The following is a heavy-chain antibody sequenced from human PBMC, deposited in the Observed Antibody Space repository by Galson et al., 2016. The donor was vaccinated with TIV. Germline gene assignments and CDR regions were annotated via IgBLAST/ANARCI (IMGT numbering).Heavy chain of an antibody. V-gene: IGHV1-69*10. CDR1: GDTFTTYT. CDR3: ARDLPCGGDCYFFDY. D-gene: IGHD2-21*01. Sequence: SVKVSCKASGDTFTTYTISWVRQAPGQGLEWMGGIIPIHGLASHAQKFQGRVTISADASTNTIHLELSSLRSEDTAVYYCARDLPCGGDCYFFDYWGQGTLVTVSS. J-gene: IGHJ4*02. CDR2: IIPIHGLA.